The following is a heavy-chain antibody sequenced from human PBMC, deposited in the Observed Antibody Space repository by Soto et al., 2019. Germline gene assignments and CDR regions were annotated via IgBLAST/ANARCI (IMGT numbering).Heavy chain of an antibody. CDR2: INHSGST. Sequence: SETLSLTCAVYGGSFSGYYWSWIRQPPGKGLEWIGEINHSGSTNYSPSLKSRVTISVDTSKNQFSLKLSSVTAADTAGYYCARPAAGDYYYYGMDVWGQGTTVTVSS. CDR1: GGSFSGYY. D-gene: IGHD2-2*01. V-gene: IGHV4-34*01. CDR3: ARPAAGDYYYYGMDV. J-gene: IGHJ6*02.